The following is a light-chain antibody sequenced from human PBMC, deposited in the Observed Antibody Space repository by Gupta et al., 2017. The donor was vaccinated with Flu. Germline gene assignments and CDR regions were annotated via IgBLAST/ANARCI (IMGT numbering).Light chain of an antibody. CDR1: SSNIGAGYD. Sequence: TISCTGSSSNIGAGYDVHWYQQLPGTAPKLLIYGNSNRPSGVPDRFSGSKSGTSASLAITGLQAEDEADYYCQSYDSSLSGSYVFGTGTKVTVL. CDR3: QSYDSSLSGSYV. V-gene: IGLV1-40*01. J-gene: IGLJ1*01. CDR2: GNS.